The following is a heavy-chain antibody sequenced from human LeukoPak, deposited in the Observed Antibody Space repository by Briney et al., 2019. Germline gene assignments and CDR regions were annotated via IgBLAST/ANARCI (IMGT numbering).Heavy chain of an antibody. J-gene: IGHJ3*02. CDR3: ATSRNVDQFDI. CDR1: GGSISSGNYY. V-gene: IGHV4-31*11. CDR2: VYYSGST. Sequence: SQTLSLTCAVSGGSISSGNYYWGWIHQHPGKGLEWIGSVYYSGSTYYNPSLKSRLTISKDTSKNQFSLKLSSVTAADTAVYFCATSRNVDQFDIWGRGTMVTVSS. D-gene: IGHD3/OR15-3a*01.